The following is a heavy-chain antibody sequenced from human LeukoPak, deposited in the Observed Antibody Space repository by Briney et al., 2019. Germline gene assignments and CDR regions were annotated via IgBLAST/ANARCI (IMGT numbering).Heavy chain of an antibody. CDR3: ARQTPDHFRFAF. J-gene: IGHJ4*02. D-gene: IGHD2-21*01. CDR1: GDSITSSSYY. Sequence: PSETLSLTCTVSGDSITSSSYYWGWVRQPPGKGLEWIGSLYYSGSTYYNPSLKSRVTISVDTSKNQFSLRVRFVTAADTAFYFCARQTPDHFRFAFWGQGTLVSVSS. V-gene: IGHV4-39*01. CDR2: LYYSGST.